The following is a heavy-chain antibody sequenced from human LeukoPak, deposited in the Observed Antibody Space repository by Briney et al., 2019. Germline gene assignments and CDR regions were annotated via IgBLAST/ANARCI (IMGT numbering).Heavy chain of an antibody. CDR1: GFTFSSYE. CDR3: AKDGGWSPYYFDY. CDR2: IGSSGVSTI. D-gene: IGHD6-19*01. V-gene: IGHV3-48*03. J-gene: IGHJ4*02. Sequence: PGGSLRLSCAASGFTFSSYEMTWVRQAPGKGLEWISYIGSSGVSTIYYADSVKGRFTISRDNSKNTLYLQMNSLRAEDTAVYYCAKDGGWSPYYFDYWGQGTLVTVSS.